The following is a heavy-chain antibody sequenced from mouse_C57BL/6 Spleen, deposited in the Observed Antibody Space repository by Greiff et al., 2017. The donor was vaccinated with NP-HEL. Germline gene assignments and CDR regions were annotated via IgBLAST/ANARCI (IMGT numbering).Heavy chain of an antibody. CDR3: ALYSNYWFAY. D-gene: IGHD2-5*01. CDR1: GYSITSGYY. V-gene: IGHV3-6*01. J-gene: IGHJ3*01. CDR2: ISYDGSN. Sequence: EVKLQESGPGLVKPSQSLSLTCSVTGYSITSGYYWNWIRQFPGNKLEWMGYISYDGSNNYNPSLKNRISITRDTSKNQFFLKLNSVTTEDTATYYCALYSNYWFAYWGQGTLVTVSA.